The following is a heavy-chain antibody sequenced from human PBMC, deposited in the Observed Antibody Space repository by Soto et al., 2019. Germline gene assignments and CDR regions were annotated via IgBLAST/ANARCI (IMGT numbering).Heavy chain of an antibody. J-gene: IGHJ4*02. CDR2: ISYDGSNK. CDR3: ARSLEFDY. Sequence: QVQLVESGGGVVQPGRSLRLSCAASGFTFSSYAMHWVRQAPGKGLEWVAVISYDGSNKYYADSVKGRFTISRDNSKNTLYLQMNSLRAEDTAVYYCARSLEFDYWGQGTLVTVSS. CDR1: GFTFSSYA. D-gene: IGHD1-1*01. V-gene: IGHV3-30-3*01.